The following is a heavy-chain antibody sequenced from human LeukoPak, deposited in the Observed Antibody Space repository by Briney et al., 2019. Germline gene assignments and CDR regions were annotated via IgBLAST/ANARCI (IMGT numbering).Heavy chain of an antibody. J-gene: IGHJ3*01. Sequence: SETLSLTCAVSGDSLTDGCYYWVWVRQSPQRGLEWIGSVYYTGATYVNPSLEGRVTVSIDTSQNLFSLNLTSVTAADTASYFYTNRAKQVLALKPLDFWGRGSVVTVSS. V-gene: IGHV4-39*02. CDR2: VYYTGAT. D-gene: IGHD4/OR15-4a*01. CDR3: TNRAKQVLALKPLDF. CDR1: GDSLTDGCYY.